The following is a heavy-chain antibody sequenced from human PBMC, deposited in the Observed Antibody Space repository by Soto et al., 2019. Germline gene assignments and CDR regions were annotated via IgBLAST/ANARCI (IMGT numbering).Heavy chain of an antibody. V-gene: IGHV4-59*01. CDR2: IYHSGTT. CDR1: SGSISNYY. Sequence: QVQVQESGPGLVKPSETLSLTCTVSSGSISNYYWSWIRQSPGKGLEWIANIYHSGTTNYNLSLKGRVSISIDSSKNQVSLRLKSVTAADTAVYYCARGGYRTLAWFDPWGQGTLVTVSS. J-gene: IGHJ5*02. D-gene: IGHD5-18*01. CDR3: ARGGYRTLAWFDP.